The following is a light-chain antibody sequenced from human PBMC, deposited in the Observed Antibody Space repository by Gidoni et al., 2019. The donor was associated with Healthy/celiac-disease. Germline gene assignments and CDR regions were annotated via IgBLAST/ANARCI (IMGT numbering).Light chain of an antibody. J-gene: IGKJ5*01. CDR2: AAS. V-gene: IGKV1-39*01. Sequence: DIQMTQSPSSLSASVGDRVTITCRASQSISSYLNWYQQKPGKAPKLLIYAASSLQSRVPSRFSGSGSGTDFTLTISSLQPEDFATYYCQQSYSTSITFXQXTRLEIK. CDR1: QSISSY. CDR3: QQSYSTSIT.